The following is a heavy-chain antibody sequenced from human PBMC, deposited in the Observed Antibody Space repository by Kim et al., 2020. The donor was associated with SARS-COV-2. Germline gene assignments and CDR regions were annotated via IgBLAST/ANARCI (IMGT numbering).Heavy chain of an antibody. CDR2: INPNSGGT. CDR3: ARERATIAAALRYFDY. CDR1: GYTFTGYY. J-gene: IGHJ4*02. D-gene: IGHD6-13*01. Sequence: ASVKVSSKASGYTFTGYYMHWVRQAPGQGLEWMGWINPNSGGTNYAQKFQGWVTMTRDTSISTAYMELSRLRSDDTAVYYCARERATIAAALRYFDYWGQGTLVTLSS. V-gene: IGHV1-2*04.